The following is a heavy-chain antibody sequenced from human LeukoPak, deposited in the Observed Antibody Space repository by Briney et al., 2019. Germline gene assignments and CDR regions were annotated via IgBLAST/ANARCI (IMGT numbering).Heavy chain of an antibody. CDR3: ASSGYYDILTGYPPNYFDY. CDR2: ISSSGSTI. V-gene: IGHV3-48*03. Sequence: GGSLRLSCAASGFTFSSYEMNWVRQAPGKGPEWVSYISSSGSTIYYADSVKGRFTISRDNAKNSLYLQMNSLRAEDTAVYYCASSGYYDILTGYPPNYFDYWGQGTLVTVSS. J-gene: IGHJ4*02. CDR1: GFTFSSYE. D-gene: IGHD3-9*01.